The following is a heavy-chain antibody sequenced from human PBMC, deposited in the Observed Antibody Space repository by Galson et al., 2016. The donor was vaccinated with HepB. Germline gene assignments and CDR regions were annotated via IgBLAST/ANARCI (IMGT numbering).Heavy chain of an antibody. J-gene: IGHJ3*01. D-gene: IGHD3-22*01. Sequence: SLRLSCAVSGFNFSNSCMSWVRQAPGKGLEWVANIEHDGSEKYYADFVKGRFIISRDNSKNSLYLQMHSLRAKDTAPYYCARPQPAVVSPADTLVLWGQGTLVTVSS. V-gene: IGHV3-7*01. CDR1: GFNFSNSC. CDR2: IEHDGSEK. CDR3: ARPQPAVVSPADTLVL.